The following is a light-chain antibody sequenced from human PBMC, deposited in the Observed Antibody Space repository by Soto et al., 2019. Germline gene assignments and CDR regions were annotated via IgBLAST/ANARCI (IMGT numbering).Light chain of an antibody. Sequence: QSVLTQPGTMSGSPGQAVTFSYTGTNSDVGGYDYVSWYQQLPGEAPKLIIYDVTKRPSGVPNRFSGSKSGNTASLTISGLQAEDEADYFCNSFAGSYTHVFGSGTKVTVL. CDR1: NSDVGGYDY. CDR3: NSFAGSYTHV. J-gene: IGLJ1*01. V-gene: IGLV2-11*01. CDR2: DVT.